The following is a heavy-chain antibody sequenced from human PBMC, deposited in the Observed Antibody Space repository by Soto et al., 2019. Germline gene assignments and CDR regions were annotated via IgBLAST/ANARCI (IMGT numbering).Heavy chain of an antibody. CDR3: ARGRGYSGYGAFGY. CDR1: GYTFTRYA. J-gene: IGHJ4*02. D-gene: IGHD5-12*01. Sequence: QVQLVQSGAELKRPGASVKVSCKASGYTFTRYAMHWVRQAPGQRLEWMGWINTGNGNTKYSQKFQGRVTITRDTSASTAYMELSSLRSEDTAVYCCARGRGYSGYGAFGYWCQGTLVTVSS. V-gene: IGHV1-3*04. CDR2: INTGNGNT.